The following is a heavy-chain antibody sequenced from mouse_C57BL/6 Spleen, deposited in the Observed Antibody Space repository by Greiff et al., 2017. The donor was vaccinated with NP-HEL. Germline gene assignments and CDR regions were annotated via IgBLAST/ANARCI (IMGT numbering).Heavy chain of an antibody. CDR2: IWSGGST. D-gene: IGHD2-1*01. CDR3: ARWGKGGVDY. V-gene: IGHV2-2*01. CDR1: GFSLTSYG. Sequence: QVQLQQSGPGLVQPSQSLSITCTVSGFSLTSYGVHWVRQSPGKGLEWLGVIWSGGSTDYNAAFISRLSISKDNSKSQVFFKMNSLQADDTAIYYCARWGKGGVDYWGQGTTLTVSS. J-gene: IGHJ2*01.